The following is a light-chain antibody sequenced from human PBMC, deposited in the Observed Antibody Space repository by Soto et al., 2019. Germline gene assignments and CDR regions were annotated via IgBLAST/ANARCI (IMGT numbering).Light chain of an antibody. J-gene: IGKJ1*01. CDR3: QHYNSFSRT. CDR1: DNIPPW. CDR2: KAA. Sequence: DIQMTQSPSTLSASVGDRVAITCRASDNIPPWVAWYQQKPGKAPKLLIYKAANLADEVPSRFGGSGSGTDFTLTITRLQPDDFATYYCQHYNSFSRTFGQGTKVEV. V-gene: IGKV1-5*03.